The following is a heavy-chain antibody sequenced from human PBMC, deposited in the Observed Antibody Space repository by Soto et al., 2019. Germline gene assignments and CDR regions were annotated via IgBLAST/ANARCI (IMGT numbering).Heavy chain of an antibody. CDR3: ARDVRYADYVSVGRSMDA. CDR1: VGSFRRQA. Sequence: WSLRIYSIADVGSFRRQARHWGPQAPGKGLAWLTFIWFDGSNEYFADSVKGRFTVSRDNSKNTLYLEMNSLRAEDTGVYYCARDVRYADYVSVGRSMDASGQGTTVSLPS. D-gene: IGHD4-17*01. CDR2: IWFDGSNE. V-gene: IGHV3-33*01. J-gene: IGHJ6*02.